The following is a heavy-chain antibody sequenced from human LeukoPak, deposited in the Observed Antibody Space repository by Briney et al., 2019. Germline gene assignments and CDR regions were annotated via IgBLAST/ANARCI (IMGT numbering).Heavy chain of an antibody. Sequence: PSETLSLTCTVSGGSISSYYWSWIRQPPGKGLEWIGYIYYSGSTNYNPSLKSRVTISVDTSKNRFSLKLSSVTAADTAVYYCAGERGYSGSFDYWGQGTLVTVSS. D-gene: IGHD5-12*01. CDR1: GGSISSYY. CDR2: IYYSGST. V-gene: IGHV4-59*08. CDR3: AGERGYSGSFDY. J-gene: IGHJ4*02.